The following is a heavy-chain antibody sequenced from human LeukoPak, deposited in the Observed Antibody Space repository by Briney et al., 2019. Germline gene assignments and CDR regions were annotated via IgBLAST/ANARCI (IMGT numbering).Heavy chain of an antibody. D-gene: IGHD3-10*01. J-gene: IGHJ4*02. Sequence: GGSLRLSWAASGFTFSSYAMSWVRQAPGKGLEWVSAISGSGGSTYYADSVKGRFTISRDNSKNTLYLQMNSLRAEDMAVYYCAKAGYGSGRHLLVGFNYWGQGTLVTVSS. V-gene: IGHV3-23*01. CDR3: AKAGYGSGRHLLVGFNY. CDR2: ISGSGGST. CDR1: GFTFSSYA.